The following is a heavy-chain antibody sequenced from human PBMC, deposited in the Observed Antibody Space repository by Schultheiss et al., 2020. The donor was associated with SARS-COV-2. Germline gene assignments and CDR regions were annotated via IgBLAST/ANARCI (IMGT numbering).Heavy chain of an antibody. V-gene: IGHV3-30*18. CDR1: GFTFSSYG. D-gene: IGHD5-12*01. Sequence: GGSLRLSCAASGFTFSSYGMHWVRQAPGKGLEWVAVISYDGSNKYYADSVKGRFTISRDNSKNTLYLRMNSLRAEDTAVYYCAKDGGYDWIDYWGQGTLVTVSS. CDR3: AKDGGYDWIDY. CDR2: ISYDGSNK. J-gene: IGHJ4*02.